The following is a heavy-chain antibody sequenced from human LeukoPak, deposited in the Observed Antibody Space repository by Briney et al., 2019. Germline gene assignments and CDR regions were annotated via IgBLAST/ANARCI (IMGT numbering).Heavy chain of an antibody. J-gene: IGHJ3*02. D-gene: IGHD1-14*01. CDR3: ARENGTTDAFDI. V-gene: IGHV3-9*01. CDR1: GFTFDDYDDYA. CDR2: ISWNSGSI. Sequence: GGSLRLSCAASGFTFDDYDDYAMHWVRQAPGKGLEWVSGISWNSGSIEYADSVKGRFTISRDNAKNSLYLQMNSLRAEDTALYHCARENGTTDAFDIWGQGTMVTVSS.